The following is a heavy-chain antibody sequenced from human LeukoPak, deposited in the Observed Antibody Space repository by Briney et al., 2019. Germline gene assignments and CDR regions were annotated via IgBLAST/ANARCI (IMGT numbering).Heavy chain of an antibody. J-gene: IGHJ5*02. CDR3: ARSGEHYYDSSGGNWFDP. CDR1: GYTFTSYY. D-gene: IGHD3-22*01. CDR2: INPSGGST. V-gene: IGHV1-46*01. Sequence: ASVKVSCKASGYTFTSYYIHWVRQAPGQGLEWMGIINPSGGSTSYTQKFQGRVTMTRDMSTSTVYMELSSLRSEDTAVYYCARSGEHYYDSSGGNWFDPWGQGTLVTVSS.